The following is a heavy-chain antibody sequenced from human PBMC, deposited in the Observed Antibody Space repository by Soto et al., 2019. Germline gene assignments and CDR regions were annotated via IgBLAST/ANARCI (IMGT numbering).Heavy chain of an antibody. CDR2: IYYSGST. Sequence: QVQLQESGPGLVKPSDTLSLTCAVSGYSISSSNWWGWIRQPPGKGLEWIGYIYYSGSTYYNPSLKSRVTMSVDTSKNQFSQKLSSVTAVDTAVYYCARSAVAITSVGYFDYWGQGTLVTVSS. V-gene: IGHV4-28*01. CDR1: GYSISSSNW. CDR3: ARSAVAITSVGYFDY. J-gene: IGHJ4*02. D-gene: IGHD3-22*01.